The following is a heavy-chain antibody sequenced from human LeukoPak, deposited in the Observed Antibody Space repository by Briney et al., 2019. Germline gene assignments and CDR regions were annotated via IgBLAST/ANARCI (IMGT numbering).Heavy chain of an antibody. J-gene: IGHJ4*02. Sequence: PGGSLRLSCAASGFTFSSYSMNWVRQAPGKGLEWVSYISSSSSTIYYVDSVKGRFALSRDNAKNSLYLQMNSQRDEDTAVYYCARVAAGYSVNYFDYWGQGTLVTVSS. CDR3: ARVAAGYSVNYFDY. D-gene: IGHD4-23*01. V-gene: IGHV3-48*02. CDR2: ISSSSSTI. CDR1: GFTFSSYS.